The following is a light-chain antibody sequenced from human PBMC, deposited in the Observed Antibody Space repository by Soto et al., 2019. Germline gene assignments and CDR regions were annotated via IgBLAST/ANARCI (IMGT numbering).Light chain of an antibody. CDR2: DAS. CDR3: QQSGTSPFT. J-gene: IGKJ3*01. Sequence: ENVLTQSPGTLSLSPGERATLSYRASQSVSSSSLAWFQQKPGQAPRLLIYDASSRAAGIPDRFSGSGSGTDFTLTISRLEPEDFAVYYCQQSGTSPFTFGPGTKVDIK. V-gene: IGKV3-20*01. CDR1: QSVSSSS.